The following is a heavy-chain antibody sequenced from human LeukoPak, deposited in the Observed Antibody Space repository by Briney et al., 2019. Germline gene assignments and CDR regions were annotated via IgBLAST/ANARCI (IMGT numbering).Heavy chain of an antibody. Sequence: ASVKVSCKASGYTFTSYGISWVRQAPGQGLGWMGWISAYNGNTNYAQKLQGRVTMTTDTSTSTAYMELRSLRSDDTAVYYCARSIDTIFGVVTHYYMDVWGKGTTVTVSS. CDR2: ISAYNGNT. V-gene: IGHV1-18*01. CDR3: ARSIDTIFGVVTHYYMDV. J-gene: IGHJ6*03. CDR1: GYTFTSYG. D-gene: IGHD3-3*01.